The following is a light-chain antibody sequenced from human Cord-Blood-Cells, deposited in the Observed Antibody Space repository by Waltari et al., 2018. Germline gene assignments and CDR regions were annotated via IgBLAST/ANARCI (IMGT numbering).Light chain of an antibody. CDR1: QSVSSY. J-gene: IGKJ2*01. CDR3: QQSYSTLYT. CDR2: DAS. V-gene: IGKV3-11*01. Sequence: ELVLTQSPATLSLSPGESATLSCRASQSVSSYLAWYQQKPGQAPRLLIYDASNRATGIPARFSGSGSGTDFTLTISSLQPEDFATYYCQQSYSTLYTFGQGTKLEIK.